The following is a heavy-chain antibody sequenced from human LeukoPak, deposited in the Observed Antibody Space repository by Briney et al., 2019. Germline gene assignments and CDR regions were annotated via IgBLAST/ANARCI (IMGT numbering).Heavy chain of an antibody. D-gene: IGHD6-19*01. Sequence: SETLSLTCTVSGGSISSYYWSWIRQPAGKGLEWIGRIYTSGSTNYNPSLKSRVTMSVDTSKNQFSLKLSSVTAADTAVYYCARHERAVAGFYYFDYWGQGTLVTVSS. CDR3: ARHERAVAGFYYFDY. CDR2: IYTSGST. CDR1: GGSISSYY. V-gene: IGHV4-4*07. J-gene: IGHJ4*02.